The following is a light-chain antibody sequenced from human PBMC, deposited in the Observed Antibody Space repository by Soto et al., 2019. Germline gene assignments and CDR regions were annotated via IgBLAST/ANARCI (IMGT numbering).Light chain of an antibody. CDR2: GAS. V-gene: IGKV3-15*01. Sequence: EIEMTQSRATLSVSPGERATLSCGASQSVSINLAWYQQKPGQAPRLLIYGASTRATGIPARFSGSGSGTEFTLTISSLQSEDFAVYYCQQYNNWPFTFGPGTKVDIK. CDR3: QQYNNWPFT. J-gene: IGKJ3*01. CDR1: QSVSIN.